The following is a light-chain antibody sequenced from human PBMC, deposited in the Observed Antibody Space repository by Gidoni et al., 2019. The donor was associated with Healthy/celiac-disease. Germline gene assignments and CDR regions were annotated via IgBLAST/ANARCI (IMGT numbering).Light chain of an antibody. V-gene: IGKV1-33*01. CDR2: DAS. CDR1: QDISNY. CDR3: QQYDNLPIT. Sequence: DIRLTQYPSSLSASVGDRVTITCQASQDISNYLNWYQQKPGKAPKLLSYDASNLETGVPSRFSGSGSGTDFTFTISSLQPEDIATYYCQQYDNLPITFGQGTRLEIK. J-gene: IGKJ5*01.